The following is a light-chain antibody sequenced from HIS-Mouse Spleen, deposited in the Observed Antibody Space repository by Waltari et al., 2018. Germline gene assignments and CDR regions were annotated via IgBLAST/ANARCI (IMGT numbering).Light chain of an antibody. CDR1: QSVSSY. V-gene: IGKV3-11*01. CDR3: QQRSNWYT. Sequence: DIVLTQSPATLSFSPGERATLSCRPSQSVSSYLAWYQQKPGQAPRLLIYDASNRAPGIPARFSGSGSGTDFTLTISSLEPEDFAVYYCQQRSNWYTFGQGTKLEIK. CDR2: DAS. J-gene: IGKJ2*01.